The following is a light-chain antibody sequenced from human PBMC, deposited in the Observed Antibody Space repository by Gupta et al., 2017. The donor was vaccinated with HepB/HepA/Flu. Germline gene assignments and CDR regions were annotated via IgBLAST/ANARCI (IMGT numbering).Light chain of an antibody. CDR2: RNS. V-gene: IGLV1-47*01. CDR1: SSNIENNY. J-gene: IGLJ3*02. CDR3: AAWDDNLNAWV. Sequence: SVLTQPPSASGTPGQRVTISCSGSSSNIENNYVYWYQQLPATAPNLLMHRNSQRPSGVPDRFSASTSGASASLAISGLRSEDEADYYCAAWDDNLNAWVFGGGTKLTVL.